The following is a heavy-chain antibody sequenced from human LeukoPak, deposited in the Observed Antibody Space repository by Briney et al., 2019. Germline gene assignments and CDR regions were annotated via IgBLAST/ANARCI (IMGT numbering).Heavy chain of an antibody. D-gene: IGHD5-18*01. CDR1: GYSFTSYW. CDR3: ARRYAVDYHYYYGMDV. J-gene: IGHJ6*02. V-gene: IGHV5-51*01. Sequence: GESLKISCKGSGYSFTSYWIGWVRQMPGKGLEWMGIIYPGDSDTRYSPSFQGQVTISADKSISTAYLQWSSLKASDTAMYYCARRYAVDYHYYYGMDVWGQGTTVTVSS. CDR2: IYPGDSDT.